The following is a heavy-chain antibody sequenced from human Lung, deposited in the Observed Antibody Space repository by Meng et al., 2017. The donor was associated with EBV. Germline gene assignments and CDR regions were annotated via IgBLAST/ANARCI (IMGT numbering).Heavy chain of an antibody. CDR2: IHHSGSA. V-gene: IGHV4-30-4*01. CDR3: ASFDHIPRRNYFDY. Sequence: QVQLQESGPGLVEPSQPLSLTCTVSGGSMSSGNYYWSWIRRPPGKGLEWIGYIHHSGSAYYNPSLKSRVSISVDTSKNQFSLNLNSMTAADTAVYYCASFDHIPRRNYFDYWGQGTLVTVSS. D-gene: IGHD2-21*01. J-gene: IGHJ4*02. CDR1: GGSMSSGNYY.